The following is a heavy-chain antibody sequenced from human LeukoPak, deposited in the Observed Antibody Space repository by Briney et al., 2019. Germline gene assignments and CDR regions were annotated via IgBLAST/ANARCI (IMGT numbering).Heavy chain of an antibody. CDR2: IYHSGST. CDR3: GRYNSGYYYYFDY. J-gene: IGHJ4*02. D-gene: IGHD3-22*01. V-gene: IGHV4-38-2*01. CDR1: GYSISNGYY. Sequence: KPSETLSLTCAVSGYSISNGYYWGWIRQPPGKGLEWIVSIYHSGSTYYNPSLKGRVTISVDTSKNQFSLKLSSVTAADTAVYYCGRYNSGYYYYFDYWGQGTLVTVSS.